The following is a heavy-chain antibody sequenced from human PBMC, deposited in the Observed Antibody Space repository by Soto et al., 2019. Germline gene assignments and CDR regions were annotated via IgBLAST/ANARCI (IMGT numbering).Heavy chain of an antibody. J-gene: IGHJ5*02. CDR3: ARDRVAARAWFDP. V-gene: IGHV4-59*01. CDR1: GGSISSYY. Sequence: PSETLSLTCTVSGGSISSYYWSWIRQPPGKGLEWIGYIYYSGSTNYNPSLKSRVTISVDTSKNQFSLKLSSVTAADTAVYYCARDRVAARAWFDPWGQGTLVTVSS. D-gene: IGHD6-6*01. CDR2: IYYSGST.